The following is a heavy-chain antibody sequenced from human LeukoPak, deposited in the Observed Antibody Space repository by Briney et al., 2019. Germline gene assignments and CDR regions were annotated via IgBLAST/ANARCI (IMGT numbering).Heavy chain of an antibody. Sequence: GGSLRLSCAASGFTVSSNYMSWVRQAPGKGLEWVANIKQDGSEKYYVDSVKGRFSISRDNAKNSLYLQMNSVRAEDTAVYYCAYLNSHAFDIWGQGTVVTVSS. CDR3: AYLNSHAFDI. CDR1: GFTVSSNY. D-gene: IGHD1-7*01. V-gene: IGHV3-7*01. J-gene: IGHJ3*02. CDR2: IKQDGSEK.